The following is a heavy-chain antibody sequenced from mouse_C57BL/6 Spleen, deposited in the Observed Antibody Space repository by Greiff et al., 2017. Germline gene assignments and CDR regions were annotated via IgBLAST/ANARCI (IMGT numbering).Heavy chain of an antibody. Sequence: QVHVKQSGAELVRPGASVKLSCKASGYTFTDYYINWVKQRPGQGLEWIARIYPGSGNTYYNEKFKGKATLTAEKSSSTAYMQLSSLTSEDSAVYFCARFYYGSSYAMDYWGQGTSVTVSS. CDR2: IYPGSGNT. J-gene: IGHJ4*01. CDR1: GYTFTDYY. CDR3: ARFYYGSSYAMDY. V-gene: IGHV1-76*01. D-gene: IGHD1-1*01.